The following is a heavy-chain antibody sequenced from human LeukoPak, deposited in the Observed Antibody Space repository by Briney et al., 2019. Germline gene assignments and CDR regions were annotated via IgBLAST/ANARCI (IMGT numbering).Heavy chain of an antibody. D-gene: IGHD7-27*01. V-gene: IGHV1-2*02. Sequence: ASVKVSCKASGFSLTGYYMHWVRQAPGQGLEWMGWINPNNGGTNYAQKFQGRVTMTTDTSISTAYMDLRRLSSDDTAVYYCAREMGSMDVWGQGTTVTVSS. CDR3: AREMGSMDV. J-gene: IGHJ6*02. CDR1: GFSLTGYY. CDR2: INPNNGGT.